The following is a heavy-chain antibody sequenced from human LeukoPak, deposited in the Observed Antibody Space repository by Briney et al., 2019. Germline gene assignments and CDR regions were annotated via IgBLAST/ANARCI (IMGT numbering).Heavy chain of an antibody. CDR3: AKYDYYSSGIH. J-gene: IGHJ4*02. CDR2: ISGSGDST. D-gene: IGHD3-10*01. Sequence: GGSLRLSCAASGFTFSSYAMSWVRHVPGKGLEWVSAISGSGDSTYYADSVKGRFTISRDNSKNTLYVQMNSLRAEDTAVYYCAKYDYYSSGIHWGQGTLVTVSS. CDR1: GFTFSSYA. V-gene: IGHV3-23*01.